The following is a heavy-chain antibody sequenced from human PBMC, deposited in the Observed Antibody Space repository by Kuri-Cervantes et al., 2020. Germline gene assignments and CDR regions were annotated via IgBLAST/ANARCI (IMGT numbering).Heavy chain of an antibody. CDR3: ARDQTTVTTMASKSDAFDI. Sequence: GESLKISCAASGFTFSSYGMHWVRQAPGKGLEWVAVIWYDGSNKYYADSVKGRFTISRDNSKNTLCLQMNSLRAEDTAVYYCARDQTTVTTMASKSDAFDIWGQGTMVTVSS. V-gene: IGHV3-30*19. J-gene: IGHJ3*02. D-gene: IGHD4-17*01. CDR1: GFTFSSYG. CDR2: IWYDGSNK.